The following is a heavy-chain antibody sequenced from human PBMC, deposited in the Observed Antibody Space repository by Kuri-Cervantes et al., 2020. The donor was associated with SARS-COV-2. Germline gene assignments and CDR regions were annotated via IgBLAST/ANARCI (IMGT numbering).Heavy chain of an antibody. CDR1: GFAFSNLT. CDR2: IGSSRGSK. J-gene: IGHJ4*02. V-gene: IGHV3-21*01. CDR3: AKDDGGSFGLFDN. D-gene: IGHD1-26*01. Sequence: GGSLRLSCAASGFAFSNLTLNWVRQAPGKGLEWVSSIGSSRGSKYFADSVKGRFTISRDNSKNTLYLQMNSLRPEDTAVYYCAKDDGGSFGLFDNWGQGILVTVSS.